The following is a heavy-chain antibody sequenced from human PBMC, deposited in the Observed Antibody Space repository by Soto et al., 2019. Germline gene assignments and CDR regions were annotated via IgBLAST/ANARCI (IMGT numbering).Heavy chain of an antibody. J-gene: IGHJ4*02. V-gene: IGHV3-21*01. CDR2: ISSGSSYI. CDR1: GFTFSTYT. CDR3: ARGVYYFDY. Sequence: EVQLVESGGGLVKPGGSLRLSCAASGFTFSTYTLNWVRQAPGKGLEWVSSISSGSSYIYYAGSVKGRFTISRDNAKNSLYLQMNSLRAEDTAVYYCARGVYYFDYGGQGTLVTVSS.